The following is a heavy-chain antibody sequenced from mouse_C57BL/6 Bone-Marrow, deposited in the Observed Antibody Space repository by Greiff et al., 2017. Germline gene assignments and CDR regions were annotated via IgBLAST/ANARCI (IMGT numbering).Heavy chain of an antibody. CDR1: GYTFTSYG. V-gene: IGHV1-81*01. CDR3: ARYGSPWFAY. J-gene: IGHJ3*01. Sequence: LQESGAELARPGASVKLSCKASGYTFTSYGISWVKQRTGQGLEWIGEIYPRSGNTYYNEKFKGKATLTADKSSSTAYMELRSLTSEDSAVYFCARYGSPWFAYWGQGTLVTVSA. D-gene: IGHD1-1*01. CDR2: IYPRSGNT.